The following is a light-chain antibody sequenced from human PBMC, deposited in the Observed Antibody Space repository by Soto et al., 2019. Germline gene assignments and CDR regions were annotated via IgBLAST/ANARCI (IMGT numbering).Light chain of an antibody. CDR1: HSVSSSY. Sequence: EIFFAQSPGTLSLSPGEGATLSCRASHSVSSSYLAWYQQKPGKPPRLLIYGASSRATGIPDRFSGRGSGTDFTLTISRLEPEDFAVYYCQQYGSSPWTFGQGTKVDIK. J-gene: IGKJ1*01. CDR2: GAS. CDR3: QQYGSSPWT. V-gene: IGKV3-20*01.